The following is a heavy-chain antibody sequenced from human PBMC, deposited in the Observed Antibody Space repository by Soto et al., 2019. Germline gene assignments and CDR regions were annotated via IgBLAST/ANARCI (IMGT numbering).Heavy chain of an antibody. CDR3: AHRLLSGHSGPGAFDS. D-gene: IGHD5-18*01. Sequence: QITLKESGPTLVKPTQTLTLTCTFSGFSLSTSGVGVGWIRQPPGKALEWLALIYWDDDKRYSPSLKSRLSITKDTSKNQVVLTLTNMDPVDTGTYYCAHRLLSGHSGPGAFDSWGQGSLVTVSS. CDR2: IYWDDDK. J-gene: IGHJ4*02. V-gene: IGHV2-5*02. CDR1: GFSLSTSGVG.